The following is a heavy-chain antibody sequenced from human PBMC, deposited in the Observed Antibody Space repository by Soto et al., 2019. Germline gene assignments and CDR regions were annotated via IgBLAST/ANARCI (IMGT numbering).Heavy chain of an antibody. Sequence: GGSVRLSCAASGFTFSSYWMHWVRQAPGKGLVWVSRINSDGGTTSYADSVKGRFTISRDNAKNTLYLQMNSLRAEDTAVYYCARVVGAAAHTFDPWGQGTLVTVSS. CDR3: ARVVGAAAHTFDP. V-gene: IGHV3-74*01. CDR1: GFTFSSYW. CDR2: INSDGGTT. D-gene: IGHD6-13*01. J-gene: IGHJ5*01.